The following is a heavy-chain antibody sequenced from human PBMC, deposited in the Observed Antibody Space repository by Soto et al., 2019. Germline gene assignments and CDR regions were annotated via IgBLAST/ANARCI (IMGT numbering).Heavy chain of an antibody. CDR1: GFTLGDYA. D-gene: IGHD2-15*01. J-gene: IGHJ5*02. Sequence: GGSLRLSCTASGFTLGDYAVIWFRQAPGKGLEWVGFIRSKAYGGTTEYAASVKGRFTISRDDSKSIAYLQMNSLKTEDTAVYYCTRARGGREFDPWGQGTLVTVSS. V-gene: IGHV3-49*03. CDR3: TRARGGREFDP. CDR2: IRSKAYGGTT.